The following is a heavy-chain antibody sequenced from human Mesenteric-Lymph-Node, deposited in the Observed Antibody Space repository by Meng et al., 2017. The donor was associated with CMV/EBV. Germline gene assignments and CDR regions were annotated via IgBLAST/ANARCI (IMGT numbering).Heavy chain of an antibody. V-gene: IGHV4-4*02. CDR2: IYHSGST. J-gene: IGHJ6*02. CDR3: ARYVVVVPATYYYGMDV. Sequence: SETLSLTCAVSGGSISSSNWWSWVRQPPGKGLEWIGEIYHSGSTNYNPSLKSRVTISVDKSKNQFSLKLSSVTAADTAVYYCARYVVVVPATYYYGMDVWGQGTTVTVSS. CDR1: GGSISSSNW. D-gene: IGHD2-2*01.